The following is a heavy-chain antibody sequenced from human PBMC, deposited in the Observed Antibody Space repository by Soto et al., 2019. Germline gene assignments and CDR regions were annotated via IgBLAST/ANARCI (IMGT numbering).Heavy chain of an antibody. V-gene: IGHV1-69*01. D-gene: IGHD4-17*01. CDR2: IIPIFGTA. J-gene: IGHJ4*02. CDR3: AREGYGDYGNPFDY. Sequence: QVQLVQSGAEVKKPGSSVKVSCKTSGGTFSNYAISWVRQAPGQGLEWMGGIIPIFGTANYAQKFQGRVTITADESTTAAYMELNSLRSEDTAVYYCAREGYGDYGNPFDYWGQGNLVTVSS. CDR1: GGTFSNYA.